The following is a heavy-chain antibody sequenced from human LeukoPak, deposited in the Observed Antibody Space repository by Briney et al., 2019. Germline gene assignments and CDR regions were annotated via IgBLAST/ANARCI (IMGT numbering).Heavy chain of an antibody. V-gene: IGHV3-74*01. Sequence: GGSLRLSCVASGFTFTTYWMHWVRQAPGKGLVWVSRINGDGSNSNYADSVRGRFTISRDNARNTLYLQMNGLRAEDTALYYCARTSPTSHFDFWGQGTLVTVSS. CDR1: GFTFTTYW. D-gene: IGHD3-16*01. CDR2: INGDGSNS. CDR3: ARTSPTSHFDF. J-gene: IGHJ4*02.